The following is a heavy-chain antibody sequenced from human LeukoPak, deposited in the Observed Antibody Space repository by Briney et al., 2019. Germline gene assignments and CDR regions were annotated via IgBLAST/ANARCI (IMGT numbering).Heavy chain of an antibody. D-gene: IGHD2-2*01. CDR2: IYHSGST. J-gene: IGHJ4*02. Sequence: PSETLSLTCAVSGGSISSGGYSWSWIRQPPGKGLEWIGYIYHSGSTYYNPSLKSRVTISVDRSKNQFSLKLSSVTTADTAVYYCARDTPDCNSTTCYYYFDYWSQGTLVTVSS. CDR3: ARDTPDCNSTTCYYYFDY. CDR1: GGSISSGGYS. V-gene: IGHV4-30-2*01.